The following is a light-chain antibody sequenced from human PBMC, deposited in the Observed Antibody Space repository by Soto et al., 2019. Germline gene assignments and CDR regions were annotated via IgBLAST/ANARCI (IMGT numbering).Light chain of an antibody. V-gene: IGLV3-21*02. J-gene: IGLJ1*01. CDR3: SSYAGSNNFV. CDR2: DDS. Sequence: SYELTQPPSVSVAPGQTARITCGGNNIGSKSVHWYQQKPGQAPVLVVYDDSDRPSGVPDRFSGSKSSNTASLTVSGLQAEDEADYYCSSYAGSNNFVFGTGTKVTVL. CDR1: NIGSKS.